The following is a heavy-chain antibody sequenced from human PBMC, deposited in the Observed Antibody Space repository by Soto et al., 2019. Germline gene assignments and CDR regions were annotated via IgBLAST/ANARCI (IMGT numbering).Heavy chain of an antibody. CDR1: GGTFSSYA. D-gene: IGHD2-15*01. Sequence: SVKVSCKVSGGTFSSYAISWVRQAPGQGLEWMGGIIPIFGTANYAQKFQGRVTITADESTSTAYMELSSLRSEDTAVYYCARDDTLYSYYYYGMDVWGQGTTVTVS. CDR2: IIPIFGTA. V-gene: IGHV1-69*13. J-gene: IGHJ6*02. CDR3: ARDDTLYSYYYYGMDV.